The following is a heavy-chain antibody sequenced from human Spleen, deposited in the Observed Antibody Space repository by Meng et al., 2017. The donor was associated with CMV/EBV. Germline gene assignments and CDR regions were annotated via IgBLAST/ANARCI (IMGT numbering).Heavy chain of an antibody. CDR1: GYTFTGYY. CDR3: ARDYYGSGSYYTVGY. J-gene: IGHJ4*02. D-gene: IGHD3-10*01. CDR2: INPNSGGT. Sequence: QVQLVQSGDEVKNPGASVKASCKASGYTFTGYYMHWVRQAPGQGLEWMGWINPNSGGTNYAQKFQGRVTMTRDMSISTAYMELSRLRSDDTAVYYCARDYYGSGSYYTVGYWGQGTLVTVSS. V-gene: IGHV1-2*02.